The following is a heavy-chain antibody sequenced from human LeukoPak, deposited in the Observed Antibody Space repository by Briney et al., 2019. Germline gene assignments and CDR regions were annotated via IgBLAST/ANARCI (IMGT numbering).Heavy chain of an antibody. J-gene: IGHJ4*02. CDR1: GLTFSSYG. Sequence: GGSLRLSCAASGLTFSSYGMHWVRQAPGKGLEWVAFIRYDGYNKYYADSVKGRFTISRDNSKNTLYLQMNSLRAEDTAVYYCAKSLSSSDSIDYWGQGTLVTVSS. CDR2: IRYDGYNK. CDR3: AKSLSSSDSIDY. D-gene: IGHD6-6*01. V-gene: IGHV3-30*02.